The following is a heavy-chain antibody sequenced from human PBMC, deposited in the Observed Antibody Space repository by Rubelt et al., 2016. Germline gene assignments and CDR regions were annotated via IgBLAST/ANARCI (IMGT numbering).Heavy chain of an antibody. CDR2: MNAGNGNT. CDR1: GYTFTSYA. Sequence: QVQLVQSGGEVKKPGASLKVSCKTSGYTFTSYAMHWVRQAPGQRLEWMGWMNAGNGNTRYSQKFQGRVTITRDTSASTAYMELSSLRYEDTAVYYCAREDVATSYFDYWGQGTRLTVSS. J-gene: IGHJ4*02. D-gene: IGHD5-12*01. CDR3: AREDVATSYFDY. V-gene: IGHV1-3*01.